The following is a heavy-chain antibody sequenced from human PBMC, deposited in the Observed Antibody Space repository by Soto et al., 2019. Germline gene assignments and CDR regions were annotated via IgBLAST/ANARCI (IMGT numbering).Heavy chain of an antibody. CDR3: ARGAVTTWGWGMDV. CDR1: GFTFSSYG. D-gene: IGHD4-17*01. V-gene: IGHV3-74*01. J-gene: IGHJ6*04. CDR2: INSDGSST. Sequence: GGSLRLSCAASGFTFSSYGMHWVHQAPEKGLVWVSRINSDGSSTSYADSVKGRFTISRDNAKNTLYLQMNSLRAEDTAVYYCARGAVTTWGWGMDVWGKGTTVTVSS.